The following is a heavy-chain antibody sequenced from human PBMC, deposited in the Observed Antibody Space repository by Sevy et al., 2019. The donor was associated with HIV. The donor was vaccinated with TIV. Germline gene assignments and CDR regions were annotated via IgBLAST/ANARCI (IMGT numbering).Heavy chain of an antibody. CDR3: AKDMSYRAVAATGGADFDY. CDR1: GFTFDDHA. D-gene: IGHD6-19*01. CDR2: ISWNSGFV. J-gene: IGHJ4*02. V-gene: IGHV3-9*01. Sequence: GGSLRLSCVASGFTFDDHAMHWVRQPPGKGLEWVSGISWNSGFVGFADSVKGRFTIARDNTKKSLYLQMTSLRPEDTAFYYCAKDMSYRAVAATGGADFDYWGQGTLVTVSS.